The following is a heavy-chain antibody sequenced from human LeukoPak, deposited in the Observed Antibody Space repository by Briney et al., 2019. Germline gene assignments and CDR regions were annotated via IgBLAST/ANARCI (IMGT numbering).Heavy chain of an antibody. V-gene: IGHV3-23*01. CDR1: GFTFSSYG. Sequence: GGSLRLSCAASGFTFSSYGMSWVRQAPGKGLEWVPAISGSGGNTYYADSVKGRFTISRDNSKNTLYLQMNSLRAEDTAVYYCAKGFVVVVSATQSSWFDPWGQGTLVTVSS. J-gene: IGHJ5*02. D-gene: IGHD2-15*01. CDR3: AKGFVVVVSATQSSWFDP. CDR2: ISGSGGNT.